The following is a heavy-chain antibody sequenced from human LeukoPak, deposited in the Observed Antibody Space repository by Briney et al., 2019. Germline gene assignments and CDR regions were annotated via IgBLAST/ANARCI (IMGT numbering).Heavy chain of an antibody. CDR3: ARSLAYYYDSSGND. D-gene: IGHD3-22*01. CDR1: GFIFGDYD. CDR2: TWYDGSNK. Sequence: GSLRLSCAASGFIFGDYDMHWVLQTPGKGLEWVAVTWYDGSNKYYADSVKGRFTISRDNAKNSLYLQMNSLRAEDTAVYYCARSLAYYYDSSGNDWGQGTLVTVSS. V-gene: IGHV3-33*01. J-gene: IGHJ4*02.